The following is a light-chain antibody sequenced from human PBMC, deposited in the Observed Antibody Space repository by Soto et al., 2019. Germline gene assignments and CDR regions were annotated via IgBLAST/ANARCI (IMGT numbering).Light chain of an antibody. CDR1: QSVSSSY. J-gene: IGKJ1*01. CDR2: GAS. CDR3: QQYASSPSP. Sequence: ESGLTQARGTLALSPGETATLSCRASQSVSSSYLAWYQQKPGQAPRLLIYGASSRATGIPDRFSGSGSGTDFTLTISRLQPEDFAVYYCQQYASSPSPFGQGTKVDIK. V-gene: IGKV3-20*01.